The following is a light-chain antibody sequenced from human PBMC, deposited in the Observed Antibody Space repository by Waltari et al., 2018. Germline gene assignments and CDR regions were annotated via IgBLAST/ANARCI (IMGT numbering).Light chain of an antibody. Sequence: DIQMTQSPSSLSASVGDRVTVTCRASQGINRELSWYQQKPGKAPTLLIYATSTLETGVSSRFSGSESGTDFTLTISSLQPEDVATYYCLQDHTTPWTFGQGTKVDI. J-gene: IGKJ1*01. CDR1: QGINRE. CDR2: ATS. CDR3: LQDHTTPWT. V-gene: IGKV1-27*01.